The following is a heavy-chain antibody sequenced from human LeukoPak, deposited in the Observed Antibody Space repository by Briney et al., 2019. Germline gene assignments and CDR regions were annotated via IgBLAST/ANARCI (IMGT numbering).Heavy chain of an antibody. CDR1: GYTFTSYD. CDR2: MNPNSGNT. D-gene: IGHD3-10*01. Sequence: ASVKVSCKASGYTFTSYDINRVRQDPGPRLEWMGWMNPNSGNTGYAQKFQGRVTITRNTSISKAYMELSSLRSEDTAVYYCARGTPMVRGVIIRLRWVYFDYWGQGTLVTVSS. V-gene: IGHV1-8*03. CDR3: ARGTPMVRGVIIRLRWVYFDY. J-gene: IGHJ4*02.